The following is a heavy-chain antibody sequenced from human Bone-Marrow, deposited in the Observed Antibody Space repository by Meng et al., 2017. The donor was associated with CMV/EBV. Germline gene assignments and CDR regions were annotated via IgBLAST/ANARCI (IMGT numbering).Heavy chain of an antibody. CDR1: GFTFSSYS. CDR2: ISSSSSYI. J-gene: IGHJ3*02. V-gene: IGHV3-21*01. D-gene: IGHD1-26*01. Sequence: GGSLRLSCAASGFTFSSYSMNWVRQAPGKGLEWVSSISSSSSYIYYADSVKGRFTISRDNAKNSLYLQMNSLRAEDTDVYYCARDSEVWWELLQGHAFDIWGQGTMVTVSS. CDR3: ARDSEVWWELLQGHAFDI.